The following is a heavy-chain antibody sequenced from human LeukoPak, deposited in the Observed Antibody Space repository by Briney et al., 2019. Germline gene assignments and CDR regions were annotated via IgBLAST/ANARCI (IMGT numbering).Heavy chain of an antibody. CDR2: IYYSGST. Sequence: PSETLSLTCTVSGYSISSSYYWSWIRQPPGKGLEWIGYIYYSGSTNYNPSLKSRVTISVDTSKNQFSLKLSSVTAADTAVYYCARDPGGYNRFDYWGQGTLVTVSS. CDR3: ARDPGGYNRFDY. V-gene: IGHV4-61*01. J-gene: IGHJ4*02. CDR1: GYSISSSYY. D-gene: IGHD5-24*01.